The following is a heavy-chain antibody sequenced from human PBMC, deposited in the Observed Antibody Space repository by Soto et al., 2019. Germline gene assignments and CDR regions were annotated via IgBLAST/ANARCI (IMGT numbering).Heavy chain of an antibody. CDR3: ARDLGSGYDPGDY. CDR2: IISIFGTP. J-gene: IGHJ4*02. D-gene: IGHD5-12*01. CDR1: GGTFNSYV. Sequence: SVKVSCKASGGTFNSYVFNWVRQAPGQGLEWMGGIISIFGTPNYGQKFQGRVTITADESTSTGFMELSSLTSEDTAIYYCARDLGSGYDPGDYWGQGTLVTVSS. V-gene: IGHV1-69*13.